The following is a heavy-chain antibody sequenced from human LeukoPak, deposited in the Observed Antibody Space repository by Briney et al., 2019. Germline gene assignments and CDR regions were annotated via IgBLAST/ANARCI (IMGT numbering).Heavy chain of an antibody. V-gene: IGHV3-23*01. D-gene: IGHD2-2*01. CDR1: GFTFSSYA. J-gene: IGHJ3*02. Sequence: PGGSLRLSCAASGFTFSSYAMSWVRQAPGKGLEWVSGIRATGDITDYADSVKGRFTISRDNAKNSLYLQMNSLRAEDTAVYYCARGRYCSSTSCYGRKKSELDAFDIWGQGTMVTVSS. CDR2: IRATGDIT. CDR3: ARGRYCSSTSCYGRKKSELDAFDI.